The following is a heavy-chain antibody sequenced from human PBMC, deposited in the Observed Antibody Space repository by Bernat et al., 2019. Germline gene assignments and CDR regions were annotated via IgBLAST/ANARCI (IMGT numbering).Heavy chain of an antibody. V-gene: IGHV3-73*02. J-gene: IGHJ4*02. CDR2: IRSKANSYAT. Sequence: EVQLVESGGGLVQPGGSLKLSCAASGFTFSGSAMHWVRQASGKGLEWVGRIRSKANSYATAYAASVKGRFNISRDDSKNTAYLQMNSLKTEDTAVYYCTRHEATRDYWGQGTLVTVSS. CDR3: TRHEATRDY. CDR1: GFTFSGSA.